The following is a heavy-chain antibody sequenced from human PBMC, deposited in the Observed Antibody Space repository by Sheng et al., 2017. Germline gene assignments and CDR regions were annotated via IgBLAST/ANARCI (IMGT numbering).Heavy chain of an antibody. Sequence: EVQLVESGGGLVQPGGSLRLSCAASQFTFNNYAMSWVRQAPGKGLEWVSAISGSGDNTFYADSVKGRFTISRDSSKNTLYLQMNDLRADDTAVYYCAKGADHSNYYRIAYNWFDPWGQGTLVTVSS. J-gene: IGHJ5*02. V-gene: IGHV3-23*04. D-gene: IGHD3-22*01. CDR2: ISGSGDNT. CDR1: QFTFNNYA. CDR3: AKGADHSNYYRIAYNWFDP.